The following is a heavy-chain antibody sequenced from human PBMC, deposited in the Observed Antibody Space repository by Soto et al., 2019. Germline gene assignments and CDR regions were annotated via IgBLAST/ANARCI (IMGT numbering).Heavy chain of an antibody. CDR3: ARDLGYCISTSCRNWFDP. J-gene: IGHJ5*02. V-gene: IGHV3-64D*06. CDR1: GFTFSSYA. Sequence: PGGSLRLSCSASGFTFSSYAMHWVRQAPGKGLEYVSAISSNGGSTYYADSVKGRFTISRDNSKNTLYLQMSSLRAEDTAVYYCARDLGYCISTSCRNWFDPWGQGTLVTVSS. CDR2: ISSNGGST. D-gene: IGHD2-2*01.